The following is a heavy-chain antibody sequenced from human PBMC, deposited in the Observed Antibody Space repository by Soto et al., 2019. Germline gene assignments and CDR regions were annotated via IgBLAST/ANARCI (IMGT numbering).Heavy chain of an antibody. D-gene: IGHD3-22*01. CDR3: ARDYYDIIGYPDY. CDR2: ISAYSGNT. CDR1: GYTFTRYG. Sequence: QVQLVQSGAEVKKPGASVKVSCKASGYTFTRYGISWVRQAPGQGLEWMGWISAYSGNTNFAQKCQGRVTVSTDTSTSSAYLDLRSLRCVDTAVYYCARDYYDIIGYPDYWGQGTLVTVSS. J-gene: IGHJ4*02. V-gene: IGHV1-18*01.